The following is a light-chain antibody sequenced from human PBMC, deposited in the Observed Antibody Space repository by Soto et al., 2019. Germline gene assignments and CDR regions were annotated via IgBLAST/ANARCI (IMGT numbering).Light chain of an antibody. CDR1: SSDVGGYNY. Sequence: QSVLTQPASVSGSPGQSITISCTGTSSDVGGYNYVSWYQQHPDKAPKLMIYDVSNRPSGVSNRFSGSKSGNTASLTISGLQAEDEADYYCSSYTSSSTLYVFGTGTKLT. V-gene: IGLV2-14*01. CDR3: SSYTSSSTLYV. CDR2: DVS. J-gene: IGLJ1*01.